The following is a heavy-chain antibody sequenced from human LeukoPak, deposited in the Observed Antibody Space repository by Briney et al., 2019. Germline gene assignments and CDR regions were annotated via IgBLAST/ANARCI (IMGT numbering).Heavy chain of an antibody. Sequence: GGSLRLSCAASGLTFRNYALTWVRQAPGRGLEWVSSITGGGVGTSYADSVKGRSTVYRDNSKNTLYLQMNSLRAGDTAVYYCAKDPNGDYVGAFDSWGQGTLVTVSS. CDR3: AKDPNGDYVGAFDS. CDR1: GLTFRNYA. D-gene: IGHD4-17*01. V-gene: IGHV3-23*01. CDR2: ITGGGVGT. J-gene: IGHJ3*01.